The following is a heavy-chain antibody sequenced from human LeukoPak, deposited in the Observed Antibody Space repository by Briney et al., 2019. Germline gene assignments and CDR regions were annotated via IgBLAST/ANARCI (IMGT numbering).Heavy chain of an antibody. J-gene: IGHJ3*02. CDR2: FYHSGTT. CDR1: GFSIPAGYY. V-gene: IGHV4-38-2*01. D-gene: IGHD2-8*01. Sequence: SETLSLTCAVSGFSIPAGYYWGWVRPPPGKGLESIGIFYHSGTTFYNWSLKSRVIISIATSKNQFSLKLSSVTAADTAVYYCVRVYCTKPTCYEGNAFDMWGQGTMVTVSS. CDR3: VRVYCTKPTCYEGNAFDM.